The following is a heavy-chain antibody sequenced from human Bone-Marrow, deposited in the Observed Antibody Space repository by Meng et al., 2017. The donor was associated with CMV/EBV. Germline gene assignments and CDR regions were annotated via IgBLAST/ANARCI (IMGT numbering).Heavy chain of an antibody. V-gene: IGHV1-2*02. CDR3: ARHRTGGSGPSGSFYL. D-gene: IGHD1-26*01. CDR2: INPNSGGT. J-gene: IGHJ4*02. CDR1: GYTFTGYY. Sequence: ASVKVSCKASGYTFTGYYMHWVRQAPGQGLEWMGWINPNSGGTNYAQKFQGRVTMTRDTSIGTAYLQWSSLKASDTAMYYCARHRTGGSGPSGSFYLWGQGTLVTVSS.